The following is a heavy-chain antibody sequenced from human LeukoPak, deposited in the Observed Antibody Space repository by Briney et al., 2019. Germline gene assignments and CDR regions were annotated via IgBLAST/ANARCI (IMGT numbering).Heavy chain of an antibody. CDR3: ASMAYDTSGYYVNWFDP. V-gene: IGHV3-43*02. CDR1: VFTFDDYA. Sequence: PGGSLRLSCAASVFTFDDYAMHWVRHTPGKGLEWGSLISGDGGTTYYPDSVKGRFTISRDNSKNSLYLQLNSLRTEDTALYYCASMAYDTSGYYVNWFDPWGQGTLVTVSS. CDR2: ISGDGGTT. D-gene: IGHD3-22*01. J-gene: IGHJ5*02.